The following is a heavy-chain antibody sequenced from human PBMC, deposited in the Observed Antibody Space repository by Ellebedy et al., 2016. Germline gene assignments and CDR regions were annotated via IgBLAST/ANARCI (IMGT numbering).Heavy chain of an antibody. CDR3: AKSTGDRYYYYMDV. CDR2: ISYDGSNK. CDR1: GFTFSSYG. J-gene: IGHJ6*03. Sequence: GGSLRLXXAASGFTFSSYGMHWVRQAPGKGLEWVAVISYDGSNKYYADSVKGRFTISRDNSKNTLYLQMNSLRAEDTAVYYCAKSTGDRYYYYMDVWGKGTTVTVSS. D-gene: IGHD1-14*01. V-gene: IGHV3-30*18.